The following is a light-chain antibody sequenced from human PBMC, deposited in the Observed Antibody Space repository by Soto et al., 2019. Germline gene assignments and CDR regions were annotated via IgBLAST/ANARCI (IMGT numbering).Light chain of an antibody. Sequence: DVVMTQSPDSLAVSVGERATINCKSSQSLLYSSNSKNYLAWYQRKPGQPPKLLIYWASTRESGVPDRFSGSGSGTDFTLTISSLQAEDVAVYYCQQYLSIPRTFGQGTKVEIK. CDR3: QQYLSIPRT. CDR2: WAS. V-gene: IGKV4-1*01. CDR1: QSLLYSSNSKNY. J-gene: IGKJ1*01.